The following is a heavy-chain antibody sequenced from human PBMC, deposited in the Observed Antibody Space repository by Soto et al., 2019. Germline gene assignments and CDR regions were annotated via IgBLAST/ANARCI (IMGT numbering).Heavy chain of an antibody. D-gene: IGHD4-17*01. CDR3: ASGYGGKGPDDAFDI. V-gene: IGHV4-30-2*01. CDR2: IYHSGST. Sequence: SETLSLTCAVSGGSISSGGYSWSWIRQPPGKGLEWIGYIYHSGSTYYNPSLKSRVTISVDRSKNQFSLKLSSVTAADTAVYYCASGYGGKGPDDAFDIWGQGTMVTVSS. CDR1: GGSISSGGYS. J-gene: IGHJ3*02.